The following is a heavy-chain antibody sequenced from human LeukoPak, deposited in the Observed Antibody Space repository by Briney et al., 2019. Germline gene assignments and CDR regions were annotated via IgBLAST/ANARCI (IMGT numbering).Heavy chain of an antibody. V-gene: IGHV3-74*01. CDR1: GFTFSSYW. D-gene: IGHD1-14*01. CDR2: INSDGSRT. CDR3: ARERRVGINWFDP. J-gene: IGHJ5*02. Sequence: GGSLRLSCAASGFTFSSYWMHWVRQAPGKGLVWVSRINSDGSRTSYADSVKGRFTISRDNAKNTLYLQMNSLRAEDTAVYYCARERRVGINWFDPWGQGTLVTVSS.